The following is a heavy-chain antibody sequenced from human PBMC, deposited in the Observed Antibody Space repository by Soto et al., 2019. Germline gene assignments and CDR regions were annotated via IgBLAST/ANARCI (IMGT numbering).Heavy chain of an antibody. V-gene: IGHV1-69*06. CDR1: GGTFSSYA. D-gene: IGHD3-3*02. CDR3: AREGSSIFGVVTPHWFDP. J-gene: IGHJ5*02. CDR2: IIPIFGTA. Sequence: ASVKVSCKASGGTFSSYAISWVRQAPGQGLEWMGGIIPIFGTANYAQKFQGRVTITADKSTSTAYMELSSLRSEDTAVYYCAREGSSIFGVVTPHWFDPWGQGTLVTVSS.